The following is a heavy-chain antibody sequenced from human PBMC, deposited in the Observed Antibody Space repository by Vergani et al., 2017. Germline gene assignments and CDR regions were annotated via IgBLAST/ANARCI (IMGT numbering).Heavy chain of an antibody. CDR3: ARSGDCAHGVCYMTYYYYMDV. V-gene: IGHV3-33*01. D-gene: IGHD2-8*01. J-gene: IGHJ6*03. CDR2: IWYDGSKE. Sequence: QVQLEESGGGVVQPGRSLRLSCAGSGCTLSSHAMHWVRQAPGKGLEWVAFIWYDGSKEYYADSVKGRFTISRDNSKNTLYLQMNNLRAADTAVYYCARSGDCAHGVCYMTYYYYMDVWGKGTAVTVSS. CDR1: GCTLSSHA.